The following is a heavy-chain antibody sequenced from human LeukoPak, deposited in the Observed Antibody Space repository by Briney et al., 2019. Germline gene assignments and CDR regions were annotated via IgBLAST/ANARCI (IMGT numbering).Heavy chain of an antibody. CDR1: GFTFSSYA. Sequence: PGGSLRLSCAASGFTFSSYAMSWVRQAPGKGLEWVSAISGSGGSTYYADSVKGRFTISRDNSKNTLYLQMNSLRAEDTAVYYCAKSPTTYCSSTSCFGYYFDYWGQGTLVTVSS. D-gene: IGHD2-2*01. CDR3: AKSPTTYCSSTSCFGYYFDY. J-gene: IGHJ4*02. V-gene: IGHV3-23*01. CDR2: ISGSGGST.